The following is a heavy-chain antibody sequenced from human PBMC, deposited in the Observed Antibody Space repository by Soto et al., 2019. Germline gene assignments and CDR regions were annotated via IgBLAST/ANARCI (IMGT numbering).Heavy chain of an antibody. D-gene: IGHD5-18*01. J-gene: IGHJ2*01. Sequence: SETLSLTCTVSGGSFKSGSYYWGWIRQAPGKGLEWLATIYYTGYTYHNPSLKSHVTISVDTSKDQFSLELTSVTAADTALYYCARSAIATHWFFDLWGRGTLVTVSS. CDR1: GGSFKSGSYY. V-gene: IGHV4-39*01. CDR3: ARSAIATHWFFDL. CDR2: IYYTGYT.